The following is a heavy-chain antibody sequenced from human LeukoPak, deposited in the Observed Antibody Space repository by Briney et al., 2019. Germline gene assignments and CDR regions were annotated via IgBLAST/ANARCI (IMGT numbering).Heavy chain of an antibody. J-gene: IGHJ4*02. CDR3: VKKKSSGWYYFDY. Sequence: GGSLRLSCSASGFTFSSYAMHWVRQAPGKGLESVSAISSNGGSTYYADSVKGRFTISRDNSKNTLYLQMSSLRAEDTAVYYCVKKKSSGWYYFDYWGQGTLVTVSS. CDR1: GFTFSSYA. CDR2: ISSNGGST. V-gene: IGHV3-64D*06. D-gene: IGHD6-19*01.